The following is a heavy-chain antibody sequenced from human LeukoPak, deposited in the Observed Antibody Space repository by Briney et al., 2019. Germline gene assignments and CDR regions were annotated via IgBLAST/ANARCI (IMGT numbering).Heavy chain of an antibody. V-gene: IGHV3-21*01. CDR2: ISSNSSYI. CDR3: ARGYSPTY. J-gene: IGHJ4*02. Sequence: GGSLRLSCAASGFTFSSYRMNWVRQAPGKGLEWVSSISSNSSYIYYADSVKGRFTISRHNAENSLYLQMNSQRAEDTAVYYCARGYSPTYGGQGTLV. CDR1: GFTFSSYR. D-gene: IGHD3-16*02.